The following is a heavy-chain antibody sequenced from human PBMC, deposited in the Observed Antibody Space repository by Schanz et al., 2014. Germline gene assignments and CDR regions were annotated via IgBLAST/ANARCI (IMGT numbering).Heavy chain of an antibody. D-gene: IGHD3-10*01. CDR2: INTNTGNP. CDR1: GYTFTNYA. Sequence: QVQLVQSGAELKKPGASVKVSCKASGYTFTNYAINWVRQAPGQGLEWMGCINTNTGNPTYAQAFTGRFLFSLDTSVNTAYLQISSLEADDTAVYYCARRGIRGVFSSFDYGGLGTLVTVSS. J-gene: IGHJ4*02. V-gene: IGHV7-4-1*02. CDR3: ARRGIRGVFSSFDY.